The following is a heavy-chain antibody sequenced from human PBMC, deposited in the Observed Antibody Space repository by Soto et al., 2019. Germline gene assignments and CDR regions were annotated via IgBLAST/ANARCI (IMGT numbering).Heavy chain of an antibody. Sequence: SGPTLVNPTQTLTLTCTFSGFSLSTSGVGVGWIRQPPGKALEWLALIYWNDDKRYSPSLKSRLTITKDTSKNQVVLTMTNMDPVDTATYYCAHRQPYGSGSYLDYFDYWGQGTLVTVSS. CDR3: AHRQPYGSGSYLDYFDY. D-gene: IGHD3-10*01. CDR2: IYWNDDK. CDR1: GFSLSTSGVG. V-gene: IGHV2-5*01. J-gene: IGHJ4*02.